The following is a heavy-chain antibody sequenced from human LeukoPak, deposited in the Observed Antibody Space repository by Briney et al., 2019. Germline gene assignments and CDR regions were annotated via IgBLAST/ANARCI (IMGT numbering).Heavy chain of an antibody. D-gene: IGHD5-24*01. CDR3: ARASDPWLQLT. V-gene: IGHV3-21*01. CDR1: GFTFSTYS. Sequence: GGSLRLSCAATGFTFSTYSMSWVRQAPGKGLEWVSSISSSSSYIYYADSVKGRFTISRDNAKNSLYLQMNSLRAEDTAVYYCARASDPWLQLTWGQGTLVTVSS. J-gene: IGHJ5*02. CDR2: ISSSSSYI.